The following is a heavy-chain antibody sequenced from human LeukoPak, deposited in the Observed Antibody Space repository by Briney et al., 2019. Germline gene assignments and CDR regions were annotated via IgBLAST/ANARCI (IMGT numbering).Heavy chain of an antibody. CDR2: ISAYNGNT. CDR3: ARGFQYCSGGSCYNQDV. J-gene: IGHJ6*02. Sequence: ASVKVSCKASGYTFTSYGISWVRQAPGQGLEWMGWISAYNGNTNYAQKLQGRVTMTTDTSTSTAYMELRSLRSDDTAVYYCARGFQYCSGGSCYNQDVRGQGTTVTVSS. CDR1: GYTFTSYG. D-gene: IGHD2-15*01. V-gene: IGHV1-18*01.